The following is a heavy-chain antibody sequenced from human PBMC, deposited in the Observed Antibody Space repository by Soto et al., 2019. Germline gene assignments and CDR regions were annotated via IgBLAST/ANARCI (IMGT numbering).Heavy chain of an antibody. Sequence: SETLSLTCAVYGGSFSGYYWSWIRQPPGKGLEWIGEINHSGSTNYNPSLKSRVTISVDTSKNQFSLKLSSVTAADTAVYYCARERGFGEFNYYYYYMDVWGKGTTVTVSS. J-gene: IGHJ6*03. D-gene: IGHD3-10*01. V-gene: IGHV4-34*01. CDR2: INHSGST. CDR1: GGSFSGYY. CDR3: ARERGFGEFNYYYYYMDV.